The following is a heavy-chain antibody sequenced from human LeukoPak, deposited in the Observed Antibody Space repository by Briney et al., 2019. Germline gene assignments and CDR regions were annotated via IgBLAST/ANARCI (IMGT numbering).Heavy chain of an antibody. V-gene: IGHV3-30-3*01. CDR3: ASGTRARGIAVAVSTLYY. J-gene: IGHJ4*02. CDR1: GFTFSSYW. CDR2: ISYDGSNK. Sequence: GGSLRLSCAASGFTFSSYWMHGVRQAPGKGLEWVAVISYDGSNKYYTDSVKGRFTISRDNSKNTLYLQMNSLRAEDTAVYYCASGTRARGIAVAVSTLYYWGQGTLVTVSS. D-gene: IGHD6-19*01.